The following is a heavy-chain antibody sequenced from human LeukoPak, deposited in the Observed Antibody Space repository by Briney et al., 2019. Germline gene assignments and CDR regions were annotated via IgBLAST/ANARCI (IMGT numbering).Heavy chain of an antibody. V-gene: IGHV3-33*01. J-gene: IGHJ4*02. CDR2: IWDDGSNQ. CDR1: GFAFSRYG. Sequence: AGSLRLSCAASGFAFSRYGMHWVRQAPGKGLEWVAVIWDDGSNQKYADSVKGRFTISRDNSKNTLYLQMNSLRAEDTAVYYCVRGRCSSWYFDYWGQGTLVSVSS. D-gene: IGHD6-13*01. CDR3: VRGRCSSWYFDY.